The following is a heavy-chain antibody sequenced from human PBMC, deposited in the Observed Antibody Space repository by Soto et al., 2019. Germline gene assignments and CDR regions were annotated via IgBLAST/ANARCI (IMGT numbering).Heavy chain of an antibody. Sequence: GGSLRLSCAASGFTFSSYGMHWVRQAPGKGLVWVSGITSDGSSKTYADSVKGRFTISRDNAKNTLYLQMNSLRAEDTAVYYCVRGEGGWETYWGQGTLVTVSS. CDR3: VRGEGGWETY. CDR1: GFTFSSYG. D-gene: IGHD6-19*01. CDR2: ITSDGSSK. V-gene: IGHV3-74*01. J-gene: IGHJ4*02.